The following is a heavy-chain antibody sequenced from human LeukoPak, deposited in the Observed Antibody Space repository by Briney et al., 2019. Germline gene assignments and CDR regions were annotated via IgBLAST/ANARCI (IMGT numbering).Heavy chain of an antibody. CDR1: GYTFTGYY. J-gene: IGHJ4*02. CDR3: AREAAAGTGFDY. CDR2: INPNSGGT. V-gene: IGHV1-2*02. D-gene: IGHD6-13*01. Sequence: ASVKVSCKASGYTFTGYYIHWVRQAPGQGLEWMGWINPNSGGTNYAQKFQGRVTMTRDTSISTAYMELSRLRSDDTAVYYCAREAAAGTGFDYWGQGTLVTVSS.